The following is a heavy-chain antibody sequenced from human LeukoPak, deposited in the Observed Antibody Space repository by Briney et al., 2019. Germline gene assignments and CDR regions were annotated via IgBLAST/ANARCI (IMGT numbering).Heavy chain of an antibody. CDR3: ARDQYNVIDS. CDR2: INAENGDT. CDR1: GYRFTGYN. Sequence: ASVKVSCKASGYRFTGYNIDWVRQAPGQRPEWMGRINAENGDTRYSQKFQGRVTITRDTFASTSYMELSSLRSEDTAVYYCARDQYNVIDSWGQGTLVTVSS. D-gene: IGHD1-14*01. V-gene: IGHV1-3*01. J-gene: IGHJ4*02.